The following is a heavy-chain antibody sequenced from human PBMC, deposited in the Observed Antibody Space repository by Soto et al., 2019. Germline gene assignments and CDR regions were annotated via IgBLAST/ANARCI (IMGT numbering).Heavy chain of an antibody. CDR2: IYYSGST. CDR1: GGSISSYD. V-gene: IGHV4-59*13. CDR3: ARDLNYYYGMDV. J-gene: IGHJ6*02. Sequence: AXGTLSLTCTVSGGSISSYDWSWIRQPPGKGLEWIGYIYYSGSTNYNPSLKSRVTISVDTSKNQFSLKLSSVTAADTAVYYCARDLNYYYGMDVWGQGTTVTVSS.